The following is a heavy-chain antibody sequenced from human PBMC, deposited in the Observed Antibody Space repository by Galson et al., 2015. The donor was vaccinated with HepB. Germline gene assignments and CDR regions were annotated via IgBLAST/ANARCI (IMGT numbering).Heavy chain of an antibody. D-gene: IGHD6-6*01. CDR1: GFTFSSYA. J-gene: IGHJ2*01. CDR2: ISGSGGST. CDR3: AKTLAARRLEYFDL. V-gene: IGHV3-23*01. Sequence: SLRLSCAASGFTFSSYAMSWVRQAPGKGLEWVSAISGSGGSTYYADSAKGRFTISRDNSKNTLYLQMNSLRAEDTAVYYCAKTLAARRLEYFDLWGRGTLVTVSS.